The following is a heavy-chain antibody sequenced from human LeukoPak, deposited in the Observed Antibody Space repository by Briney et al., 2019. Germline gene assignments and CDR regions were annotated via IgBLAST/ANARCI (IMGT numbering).Heavy chain of an antibody. D-gene: IGHD4-23*01. CDR1: GGSISSSSYY. CDR2: IYYSGST. Sequence: SETLSLTCTVSGGSISSSSYYWGWFRQPPGNGLEWIGSIYYSGSTYYNPSLKSRVTISVDTSKNQFSLKLSPVTAADTAVYYCARDYGGNSVALDYWGQGTLVTVSS. J-gene: IGHJ4*02. CDR3: ARDYGGNSVALDY. V-gene: IGHV4-39*02.